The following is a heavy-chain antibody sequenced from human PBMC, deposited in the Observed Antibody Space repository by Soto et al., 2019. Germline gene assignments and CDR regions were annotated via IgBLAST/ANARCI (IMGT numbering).Heavy chain of an antibody. CDR2: IYYSGST. J-gene: IGHJ5*02. CDR3: ARDRHNNFFDP. V-gene: IGHV4-31*03. Sequence: SETLSLTCTVSGASMSSGGYYWTWIRQSPGKGLEWIGYIYYSGSTYYNPSLESRVAISLDMSRSQFSLTLHSVTAADTAIYYCARDRHNNFFDPWGQGTLVTVS. CDR1: GASMSSGGYY.